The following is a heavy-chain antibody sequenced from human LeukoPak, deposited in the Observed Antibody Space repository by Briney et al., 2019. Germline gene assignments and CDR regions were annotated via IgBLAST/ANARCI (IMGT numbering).Heavy chain of an antibody. D-gene: IGHD2-21*02. CDR3: AMQYNCGGDCFPYNFDY. CDR2: ISPSRGDT. V-gene: IGHV1-2*06. Sequence: ASVKVSCKASGYTFTAYYIHWVRQAPGQGLEWMGRISPSRGDTNYAQQFQGRVTMTRDTSITTAYMELSRLSSDDTAVYFCAMQYNCGGDCFPYNFDYWGQGALVTVSS. CDR1: GYTFTAYY. J-gene: IGHJ4*02.